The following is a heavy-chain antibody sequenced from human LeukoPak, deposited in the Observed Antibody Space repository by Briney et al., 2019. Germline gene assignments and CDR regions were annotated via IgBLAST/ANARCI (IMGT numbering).Heavy chain of an antibody. V-gene: IGHV3-30*18. CDR2: ISYDGSNE. CDR3: AKVALFSGYYPPFDY. D-gene: IGHD3-22*01. J-gene: IGHJ4*02. Sequence: PGGSLRLSCAASGFTFSSYEMNWVHQAPGKGLEWVAVISYDGSNEYYADSVKGRFTISRDNSKTTLFLQMNSLRPEDTAVYHCAKVALFSGYYPPFDYWGQGTLVIVSS. CDR1: GFTFSSYE.